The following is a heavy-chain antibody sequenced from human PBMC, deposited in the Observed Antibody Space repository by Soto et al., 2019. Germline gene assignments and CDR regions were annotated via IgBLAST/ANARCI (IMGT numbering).Heavy chain of an antibody. CDR1: GYTFTSYY. CDR2: INPGGGST. Sequence: ASVKVSCKASGYTFTSYYMHWVRQAPGQGLEWMGIINPGGGSTSYAQKFQGRVTMTRDTSTSTVYMELSSLRSEDTAVYYCARASGSQTYYYGLEVWGQGTTVTVSS. D-gene: IGHD1-26*01. CDR3: ARASGSQTYYYGLEV. J-gene: IGHJ6*02. V-gene: IGHV1-46*01.